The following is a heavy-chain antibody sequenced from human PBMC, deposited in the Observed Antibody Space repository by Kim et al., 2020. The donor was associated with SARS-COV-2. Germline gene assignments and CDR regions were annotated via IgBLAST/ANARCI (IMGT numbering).Heavy chain of an antibody. V-gene: IGHV3-73*01. J-gene: IGHJ3*01. CDR1: GFTFSDSP. CDR2: IRRRRDSYAT. CDR3: TRVPVTTLSTWDAFDV. D-gene: IGHD1-1*01. Sequence: GGSLRLSCVTSGFTFSDSPMHWVRQASGKGLEWVARIRRRRDSYATGYVASGKGRSTISGDDSKNTAYLQMNSLKIEDTACDYCTRVPVTTLSTWDAFDV.